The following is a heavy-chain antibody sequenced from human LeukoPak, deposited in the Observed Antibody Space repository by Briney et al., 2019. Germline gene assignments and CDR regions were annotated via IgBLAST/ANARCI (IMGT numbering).Heavy chain of an antibody. Sequence: PSETLSLTCAVYGDSFSGYYWSWIRQPPGKGLEWTAEINHRGTTYYNLSLKSRVTISVDTSKYQCSLRLSSVTAADTAVYYCARGLNYAGSGYYFDSWGPGTLVTVSS. CDR2: INHRGTT. D-gene: IGHD3-22*01. J-gene: IGHJ4*02. CDR1: GDSFSGYY. CDR3: ARGLNYAGSGYYFDS. V-gene: IGHV4-34*01.